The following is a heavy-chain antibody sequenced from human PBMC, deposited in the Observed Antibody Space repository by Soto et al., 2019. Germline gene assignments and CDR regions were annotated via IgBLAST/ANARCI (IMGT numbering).Heavy chain of an antibody. V-gene: IGHV4-59*08. CDR2: VYNSGST. CDR3: ARSAYCSSTSCYKTKYYYYYGMDV. Sequence: SETLSLTCTVSVGSISSNYWTWIRQPPGKGLEWIGYVYNSGSTNYNPSLKSRVTISVDTSKNQFSLKLSSVTAADTAVYYCARSAYCSSTSCYKTKYYYYYGMDVWGQGTTVTVSS. J-gene: IGHJ6*02. CDR1: VGSISSNY. D-gene: IGHD2-2*02.